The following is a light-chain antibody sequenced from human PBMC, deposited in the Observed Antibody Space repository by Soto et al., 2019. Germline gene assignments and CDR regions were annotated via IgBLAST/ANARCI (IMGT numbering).Light chain of an antibody. CDR1: QSISRN. V-gene: IGKV3-11*01. CDR3: QQGSNWPPLT. Sequence: EVVLTQSPATLSVSPGKRAPLSCSASQSISRNVAWYQLTPCQAPRLLTFRTSSRATGIPARFSGRGSGTDCTLTISSLEPEDFALYYCQQGSNWPPLTFGGGTKVDIK. J-gene: IGKJ4*01. CDR2: RTS.